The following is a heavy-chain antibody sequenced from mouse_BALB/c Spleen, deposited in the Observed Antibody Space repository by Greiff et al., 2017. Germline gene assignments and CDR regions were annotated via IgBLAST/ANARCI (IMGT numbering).Heavy chain of an antibody. J-gene: IGHJ2*01. CDR1: GHTFTTYR. V-gene: IGHV1S41*01. Sequence: CKSSGHTFTTYRFNWLTQRPGQGLEWIGLIDPGSGSTYYNEMFKGKATLTVDTSSSTAYIQLSSLSSEDSAVYLRTKPDLANTRDTWGKGNSDEDY. CDR2: IDPGSGST. CDR3: TKPDLANTRDTWGKGNSDEDY. D-gene: IGHD3-3*01.